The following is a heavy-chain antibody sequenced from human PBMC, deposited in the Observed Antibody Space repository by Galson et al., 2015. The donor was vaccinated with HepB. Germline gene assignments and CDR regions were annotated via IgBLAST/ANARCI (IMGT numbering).Heavy chain of an antibody. D-gene: IGHD6-19*01. CDR2: INTNTGNP. V-gene: IGHV7-4-1*02. CDR3: ARDSTSGSFDY. CDR1: GYSFSSYD. Sequence: SVKVSCKASGYSFSSYDMNWVWQAPGQGLEWMGWINTNTGNPTYAQGFTGRFVFSLDTSVSTAYLQISSLKTEDTAVYYCARDSTSGSFDYWGQGTLVTVSS. J-gene: IGHJ4*02.